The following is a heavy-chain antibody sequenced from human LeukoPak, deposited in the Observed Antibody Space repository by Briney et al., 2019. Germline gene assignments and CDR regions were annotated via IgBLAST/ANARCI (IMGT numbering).Heavy chain of an antibody. CDR2: ISFDGVNT. Sequence: PGGSLRLSCAASGFTFSTYIMHWVRQAPGKGLEWVAVISFDGVNTFYADSVKGRFTISRDNSNNTVYQQMNNLRPEDTAVFYCARGQGYESYYYMDVWGKGTTVSVSS. CDR3: ARGQGYESYYYMDV. J-gene: IGHJ6*03. V-gene: IGHV3-30*03. D-gene: IGHD2-2*01. CDR1: GFTFSTYI.